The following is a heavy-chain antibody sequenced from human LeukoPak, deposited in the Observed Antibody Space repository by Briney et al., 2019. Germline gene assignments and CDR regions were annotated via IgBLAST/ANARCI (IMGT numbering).Heavy chain of an antibody. CDR3: ARGAAEGLDR. Sequence: AASVKVSCKASGYTFTSYAIHWVRQAPGQRPEWMGWINTGNGNTKYSQKFQGRVTISRDTSANTAYMEVSSLRSEDTAVYYCARGAAEGLDRWGQGTLVTVSS. V-gene: IGHV1-3*04. D-gene: IGHD6-13*01. CDR2: INTGNGNT. CDR1: GYTFTSYA. J-gene: IGHJ5*02.